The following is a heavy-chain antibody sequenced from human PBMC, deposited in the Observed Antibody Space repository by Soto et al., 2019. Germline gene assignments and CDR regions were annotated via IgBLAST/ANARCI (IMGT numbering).Heavy chain of an antibody. CDR3: AAEGRPGARFYGLDV. J-gene: IGHJ6*02. Sequence: ASETLSLTCVVSGYSFNSVHFWGWIRQPPGKGLQWIGSLSQNGGTYRNPSLRSRVTLSVDTSKNQFSLKLPPMTAEGAAVYYCAAEGRPGARFYGLDVWGQGSTVTVSS. V-gene: IGHV4-38-2*01. CDR1: GYSFNSVHF. CDR2: LSQNGGT.